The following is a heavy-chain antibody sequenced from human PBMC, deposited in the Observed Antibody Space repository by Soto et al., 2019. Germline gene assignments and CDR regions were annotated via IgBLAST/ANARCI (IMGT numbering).Heavy chain of an antibody. Sequence: PGGSLRLSCAASGFTFSSYGMHWVRQAPGKGLEWVAVISYDGSNKYYADSVKGRFTISRDNSKNTLYLQMNSLRAEGTAVYYRAKELNSRLREFHYYGSGSYYHYYGMDVWGQGTTVTVSS. CDR3: AKELNSRLREFHYYGSGSYYHYYGMDV. V-gene: IGHV3-30*05. CDR1: GFTFSSYG. CDR2: ISYDGSNK. J-gene: IGHJ6*02. D-gene: IGHD3-10*01.